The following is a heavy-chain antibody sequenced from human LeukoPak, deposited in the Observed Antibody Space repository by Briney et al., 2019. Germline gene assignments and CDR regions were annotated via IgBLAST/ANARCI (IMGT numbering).Heavy chain of an antibody. Sequence: ASVKVSCKASGYTFTGYYIHWVRQAPGQGLEWMGWISAYNGNTNYAQKLQGRVTMTTDTSTSTAYMELRSLRSDDTAVYYCARLCPDDAFDIWGQGTMVTVSS. D-gene: IGHD2-2*01. V-gene: IGHV1-18*04. CDR2: ISAYNGNT. CDR1: GYTFTGYY. J-gene: IGHJ3*02. CDR3: ARLCPDDAFDI.